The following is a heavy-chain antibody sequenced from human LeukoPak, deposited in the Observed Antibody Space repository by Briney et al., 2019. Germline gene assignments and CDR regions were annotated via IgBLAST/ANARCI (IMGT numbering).Heavy chain of an antibody. CDR3: AKGERYYDFWSGSPLDYGMDV. CDR2: ISGSGGST. Sequence: GGSLRLSCAASGFTFSSYAMSWVRQAPGRGLEWVSAISGSGGSTYYADSVKGRFTISRDNSKNTLYLQMNSLRAEDTAVYYCAKGERYYDFWSGSPLDYGMDVWGQGTTVTVSS. CDR1: GFTFSSYA. D-gene: IGHD3-3*01. V-gene: IGHV3-23*01. J-gene: IGHJ6*02.